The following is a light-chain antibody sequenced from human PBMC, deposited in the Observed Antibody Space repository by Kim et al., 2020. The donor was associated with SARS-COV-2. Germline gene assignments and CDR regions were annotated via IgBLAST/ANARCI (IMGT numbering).Light chain of an antibody. V-gene: IGKV1-16*01. CDR1: QDISIH. CDR3: QQYNSYPPT. Sequence: DIQMTQSPSSLSASVGDEVTITCRASQDISIHLAWFQQKPGKAPKSLIYATSTLLSGVSSRFSGSRSGTDFTLTISGLQPEDFAIYYCQQYNSYPPTFGQGTRLEIK. CDR2: ATS. J-gene: IGKJ5*01.